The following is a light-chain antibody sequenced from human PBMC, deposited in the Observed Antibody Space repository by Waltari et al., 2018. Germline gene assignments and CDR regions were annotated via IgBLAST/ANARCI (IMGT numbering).Light chain of an antibody. CDR1: ALPKKY. J-gene: IGLJ3*02. Sequence: SYELTQPPSVSVSPGQTARITCSGAALPKKYAYWYRQKSGQAPVLVIYEDSKRPSGIPERFSGSSSGTMATLTISGAQVEDEADYYCYSTDSSGNHWVFGGGTKLTVL. CDR3: YSTDSSGNHWV. CDR2: EDS. V-gene: IGLV3-10*01.